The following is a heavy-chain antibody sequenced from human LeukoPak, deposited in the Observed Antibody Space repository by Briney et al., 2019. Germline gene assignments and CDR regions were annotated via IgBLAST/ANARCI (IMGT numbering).Heavy chain of an antibody. CDR2: INPNSGGT. Sequence: ASVKVSCKASGYTFTGYYMHWVRQAPGHPLEWIGWINPNSGGTNYEQTFKGRVTMTRDTSISTAYMELSRLRSEDTAVYYCASPMQSYWGQGTLVTVSS. D-gene: IGHD6-19*01. CDR1: GYTFTGYY. J-gene: IGHJ4*02. CDR3: ASPMQSY. V-gene: IGHV1-2*02.